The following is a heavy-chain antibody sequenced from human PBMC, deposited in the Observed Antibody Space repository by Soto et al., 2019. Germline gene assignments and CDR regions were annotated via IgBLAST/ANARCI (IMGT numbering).Heavy chain of an antibody. CDR2: ISGSGGST. Sequence: PGGSLRLSCAASGFTFSSYAMSGVRQAPGKGLEWASAISGSGGSTYYADSVKGRFTISRDNSKNTLYLQMNSLRAEDTAVYYCAKNPYYDFWSGYYHWFDPWGQGTLVTVSS. D-gene: IGHD3-3*01. CDR1: GFTFSSYA. J-gene: IGHJ5*02. CDR3: AKNPYYDFWSGYYHWFDP. V-gene: IGHV3-23*01.